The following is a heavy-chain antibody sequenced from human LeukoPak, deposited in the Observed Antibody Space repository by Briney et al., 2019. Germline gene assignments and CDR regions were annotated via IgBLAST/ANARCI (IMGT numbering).Heavy chain of an antibody. CDR3: AKPSLYYYDTSGYYRYWYFDL. J-gene: IGHJ2*01. Sequence: GGSLRLSCAASGVTFSRYSMNWVRQAPGKGLEWVSCISSSSSYIYYANSVKGRFTISRDNSKNTLYLQMNSLRAEDMAVYYCAKPSLYYYDTSGYYRYWYFDLWGRGTLVTVSS. CDR1: GVTFSRYS. V-gene: IGHV3-21*01. D-gene: IGHD3-22*01. CDR2: ISSSSSYI.